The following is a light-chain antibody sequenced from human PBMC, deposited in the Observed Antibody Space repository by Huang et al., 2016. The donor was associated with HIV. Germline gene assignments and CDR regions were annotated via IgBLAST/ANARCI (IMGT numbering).Light chain of an antibody. CDR1: QSISSW. CDR2: KAS. Sequence: DIQMTQSPSTLSASVGDRVTITCRASQSISSWLAWYQQEPGKAPKLLIYKASSLESGVPSRFSGSGSGTEVTLTISSLQPDDFATYYCQQYNSYSPWTFGQGTKVEIK. J-gene: IGKJ1*01. V-gene: IGKV1-5*03. CDR3: QQYNSYSPWT.